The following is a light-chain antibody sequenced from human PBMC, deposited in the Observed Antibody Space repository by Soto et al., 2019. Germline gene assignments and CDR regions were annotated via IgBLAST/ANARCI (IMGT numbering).Light chain of an antibody. Sequence: QSALTQPASVSGSPGQSITISCTGTTSDIGGSTYVSWYQQLPGKAPKLMIYEVTNRPSGVSNRFSGSKSGNTASLTISGLQAEDEADYYCCSYAGSYTYVFGTGTKLTVL. V-gene: IGLV2-14*01. J-gene: IGLJ1*01. CDR1: TSDIGGSTY. CDR3: CSYAGSYTYV. CDR2: EVT.